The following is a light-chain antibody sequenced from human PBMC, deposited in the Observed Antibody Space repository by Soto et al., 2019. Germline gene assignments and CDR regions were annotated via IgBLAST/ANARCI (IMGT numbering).Light chain of an antibody. J-gene: IGLJ2*01. CDR3: SAYTTSHTLV. CDR1: SSDIGAYNY. V-gene: IGLV2-14*01. CDR2: DVD. Sequence: QSALTQPASVSGSPGQSITISCTGTSSDIGAYNYVSWYQQLPGKAPKLMIYDVDNRPSGVSDRFSGSKSGNTASLTISGLQTEDETDYYCSAYTTSHTLVFGTGTKLTVL.